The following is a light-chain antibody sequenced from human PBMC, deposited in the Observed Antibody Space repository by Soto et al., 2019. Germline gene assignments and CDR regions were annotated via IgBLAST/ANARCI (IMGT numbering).Light chain of an antibody. Sequence: QLVLTQSPSASASLGASVKLTCTLSSGHSSYAIAWHQQQPEKGPRYLMKLNSDGSPSKGDGIPDRFSGSSSGAERYLTIASLQSEDEADYYGQTWGTGSPWVFGGGTKLTVL. CDR2: LNSDGSP. J-gene: IGLJ3*02. V-gene: IGLV4-69*01. CDR3: QTWGTGSPWV. CDR1: SGHSSYA.